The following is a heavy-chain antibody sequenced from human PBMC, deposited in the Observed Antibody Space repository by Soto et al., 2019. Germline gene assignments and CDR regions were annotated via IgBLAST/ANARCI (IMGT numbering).Heavy chain of an antibody. CDR1: GYTFTSYG. D-gene: IGHD4-17*01. Sequence: ASVKVSCKASGYTFTSYGISWVRQAPGQGLEWMGWISAYNGNTNYAQKLQGRVTMTTDTSTSTAYMELRSLRSDDTAVYYCARDRVNGDDYYYYYYMDVWGKGTTVTVSS. J-gene: IGHJ6*03. V-gene: IGHV1-18*01. CDR3: ARDRVNGDDYYYYYYMDV. CDR2: ISAYNGNT.